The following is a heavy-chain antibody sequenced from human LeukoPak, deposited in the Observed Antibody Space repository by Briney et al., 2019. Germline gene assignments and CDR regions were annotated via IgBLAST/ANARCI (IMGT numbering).Heavy chain of an antibody. CDR1: GFTFRNYD. J-gene: IGHJ4*02. CDR3: ARGPAGDPFDH. Sequence: GGSLRLSCAAPGFTFRNYDMNWVRQAPGKGLEWVSFIGSSGSPIYYADSVKGRFTISRDNAKNSLYLQMSSLRVEDTAVYYCARGPAGDPFDHWGQGTLVTVSS. D-gene: IGHD3-16*01. CDR2: IGSSGSPI. V-gene: IGHV3-48*03.